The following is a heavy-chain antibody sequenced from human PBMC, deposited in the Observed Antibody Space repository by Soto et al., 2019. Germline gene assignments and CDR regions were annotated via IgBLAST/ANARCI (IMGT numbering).Heavy chain of an antibody. Sequence: QVQLQQWGAGLLKPSETLSLTCAVYGGSFSGYYWSWIRQPPGKGLEWIGEINHSGSTNYNPSLKSRVTISVDTSKNQFSLKLSSVTAADTAVYYCARIRKVVATIFDYWGQGTLVTASS. CDR2: INHSGST. CDR1: GGSFSGYY. D-gene: IGHD5-12*01. V-gene: IGHV4-34*01. CDR3: ARIRKVVATIFDY. J-gene: IGHJ4*02.